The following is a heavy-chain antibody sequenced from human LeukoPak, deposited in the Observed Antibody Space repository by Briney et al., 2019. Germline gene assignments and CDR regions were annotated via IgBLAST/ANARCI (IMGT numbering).Heavy chain of an antibody. D-gene: IGHD6-13*01. Sequence: PGGSLRLSCAASGFTFSSYAMSWVRQAPGKGLGGDSAISGRGDSTYYADSVKGRFTISRDNSKNTLYLQMNSLRAEDTAVYYCAKGAAALEDYWGQGTLVTVSS. V-gene: IGHV3-23*01. CDR2: ISGRGDST. CDR1: GFTFSSYA. J-gene: IGHJ4*02. CDR3: AKGAAALEDY.